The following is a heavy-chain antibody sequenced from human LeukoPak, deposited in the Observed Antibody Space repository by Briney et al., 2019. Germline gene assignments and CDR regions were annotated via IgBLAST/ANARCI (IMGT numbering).Heavy chain of an antibody. D-gene: IGHD3-22*01. CDR3: ARDLRVVITGSFDS. Sequence: GGSLRLSCAASGFSFYDYGSTWVRQAPGKGLEWVSGINWNGDSTDYADSVKGRFTISRDNAKNSLYLQMNSLRAEDTALYYCARDLRVVITGSFDSWGQGTLVTVSS. V-gene: IGHV3-20*04. J-gene: IGHJ4*02. CDR1: GFSFYDYG. CDR2: INWNGDST.